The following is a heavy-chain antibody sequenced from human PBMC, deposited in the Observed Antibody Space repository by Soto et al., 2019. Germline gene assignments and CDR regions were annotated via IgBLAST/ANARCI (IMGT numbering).Heavy chain of an antibody. CDR2: MSHSGGT. V-gene: IGHV4-61*01. CDR3: ARGVDIVVVPSNFDI. Sequence: TSETLSLTCAVYGGFVSSGSYYWSWIRQPPGKGLEWIGEMSHSGGTHFNPSLKSRVTISVDTSKNQFSLKLSSVTAADTALYYCARGVDIVVVPSNFDIWGQGTMVTVSS. J-gene: IGHJ3*02. CDR1: GGFVSSGSYY. D-gene: IGHD2-2*01.